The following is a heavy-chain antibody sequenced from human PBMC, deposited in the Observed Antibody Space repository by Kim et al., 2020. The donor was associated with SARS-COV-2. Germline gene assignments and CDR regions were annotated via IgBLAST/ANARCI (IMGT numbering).Heavy chain of an antibody. J-gene: IGHJ3*02. CDR1: GFTFSNAW. D-gene: IGHD5-18*01. CDR2: IKSKTDGGTT. V-gene: IGHV3-15*01. CDR3: TMLYSYDDAFDI. Sequence: GGSLRLSCAASGFTFSNAWMSWVRQAPGKGLEWVGRIKSKTDGGTTDYAAPVKGRFTISRDDSKNTLYLQMNSLKTEDTAVYYCTMLYSYDDAFDIWGQGTMVTVSS.